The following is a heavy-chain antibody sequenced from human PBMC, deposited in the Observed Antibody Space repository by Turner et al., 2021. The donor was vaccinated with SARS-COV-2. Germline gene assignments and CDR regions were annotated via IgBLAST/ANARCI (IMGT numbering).Heavy chain of an antibody. J-gene: IGHJ6*02. V-gene: IGHV4-59*08. CDR1: GDSISSKS. CDR2: FYKIGSI. D-gene: IGHD1-1*01. CDR3: ARHQGSTSGYDHGMNV. Sequence: QVQLQESGLGLVRPSETLSLTCTVSGDSISSKSWSWIRQSPGRGLEWIGYFYKIGSIDYNPTLRSRVTISVDTSKNQLSLNLIAMTAADTAVYYSARHQGSTSGYDHGMNVWGQGTAVIVSS.